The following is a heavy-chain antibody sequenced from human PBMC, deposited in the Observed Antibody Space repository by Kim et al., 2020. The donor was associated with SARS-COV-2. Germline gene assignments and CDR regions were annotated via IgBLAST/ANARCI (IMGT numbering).Heavy chain of an antibody. D-gene: IGHD3-10*01. CDR1: GGTFSSYA. CDR2: IIPILGIA. CDR3: ASQITMGRGVITNYGMDV. Sequence: SVKVSCKASGGTFSSYAISWVRQAPGQGLEWMGRIIPILGIANYAQKFQGRVTITADKSTSTAYMELSSLRSEDTAVYYCASQITMGRGVITNYGMDVWGQGTTVTVSS. J-gene: IGHJ6*02. V-gene: IGHV1-69*04.